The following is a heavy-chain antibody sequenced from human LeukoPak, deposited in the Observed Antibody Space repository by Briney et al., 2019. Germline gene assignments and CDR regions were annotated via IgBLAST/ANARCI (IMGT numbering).Heavy chain of an antibody. J-gene: IGHJ3*02. CDR2: ISSLSGTI. CDR3: TTNWLSIDAFDI. D-gene: IGHD3-9*01. Sequence: GGSLRLSCAASGFTFSSYSMNWVRQAPGKGLEWVSYISSLSGTINYADSVKGRFIISRDNAKNSMFLQMNSLRAEDTAVYYCTTNWLSIDAFDIWGQGTMVTVSS. CDR1: GFTFSSYS. V-gene: IGHV3-48*01.